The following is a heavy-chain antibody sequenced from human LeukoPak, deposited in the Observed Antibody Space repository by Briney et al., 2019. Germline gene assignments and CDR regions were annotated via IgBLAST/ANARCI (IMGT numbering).Heavy chain of an antibody. CDR3: TREMDWGWRSFDY. V-gene: IGHV3-73*01. Sequence: GGSLRLSCAASGFTFSGSPMHWVRLASGKGLEWVGRIRTKTNNYATAYAASVKGRFTISRDDSKNTAYLQMNSLKTEDTAVYYCTREMDWGWRSFDYWGQGTLVTVSS. CDR1: GFTFSGSP. J-gene: IGHJ4*02. CDR2: IRTKTNNYAT. D-gene: IGHD3-16*01.